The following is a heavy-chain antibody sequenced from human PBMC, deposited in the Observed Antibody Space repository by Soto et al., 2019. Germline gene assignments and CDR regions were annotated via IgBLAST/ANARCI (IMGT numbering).Heavy chain of an antibody. J-gene: IGHJ4*02. CDR3: ARVEKAVAGTFDY. CDR2: IIPIFGTA. D-gene: IGHD6-19*01. V-gene: IGHV1-69*13. CDR1: GGTFSSYA. Sequence: SVXVSXXASGGTFSSYAISWXRQAPGQGLEWMGGIIPIFGTANYAQKFQGRVTITADESTSTAYMELSSLRSEDTAVYYCARVEKAVAGTFDYWGQGTLVTVSS.